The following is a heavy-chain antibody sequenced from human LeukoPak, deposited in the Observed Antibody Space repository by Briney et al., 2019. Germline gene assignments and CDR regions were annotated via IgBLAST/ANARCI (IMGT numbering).Heavy chain of an antibody. D-gene: IGHD4-17*01. CDR2: ISAYNGNT. CDR1: GYTFTSYG. Sequence: VASVKVSCKASGYTFTSYGISWVRQAPGQGLEWMGWISAYNGNTNYAQKLQGRVTMTTDTSTSTAYMEMRSLRSDDTAVYYCARGKGNYGDPASFDYWGQGTLVTVSS. CDR3: ARGKGNYGDPASFDY. J-gene: IGHJ4*02. V-gene: IGHV1-18*01.